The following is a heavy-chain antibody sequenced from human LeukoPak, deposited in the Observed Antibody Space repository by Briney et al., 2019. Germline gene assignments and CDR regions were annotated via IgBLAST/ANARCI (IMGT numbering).Heavy chain of an antibody. CDR1: GYTLTELS. CDR2: FDPEDGET. V-gene: IGHV1-24*01. J-gene: IGHJ4*02. CDR3: ATLDYDILTGYSHFDY. Sequence: ASVKVSCKVSGYTLTELSMHWVRQAPGKGLEWRGGFDPEDGETIYAQKFQGRVTMTEDTSTDTAYMELSSLRSEDTAVYYCATLDYDILTGYSHFDYWGQGTLVTVSS. D-gene: IGHD3-9*01.